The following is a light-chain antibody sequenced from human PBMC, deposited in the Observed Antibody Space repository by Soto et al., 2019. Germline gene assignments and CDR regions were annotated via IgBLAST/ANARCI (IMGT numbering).Light chain of an antibody. CDR3: SSYTSSRTVRV. V-gene: IGLV2-14*01. J-gene: IGLJ2*01. CDR2: DVS. Sequence: QSVLTQPASVSGSPGQSITISCTGTSSDVGGYNYVSWYQQHPGKAPKLMIYDVSNRPSGVSNRFSGSKSGNTASLTISGLQAEDEADYYCSSYTSSRTVRVFGGGTKLTVL. CDR1: SSDVGGYNY.